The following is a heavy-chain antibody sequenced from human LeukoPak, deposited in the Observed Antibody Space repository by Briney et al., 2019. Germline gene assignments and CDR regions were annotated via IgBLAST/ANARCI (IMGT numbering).Heavy chain of an antibody. J-gene: IGHJ4*02. CDR2: IYYSGST. Sequence: PSETLSLTCTVSGGSISSSSYYWGWIRQPPGKGLEWIGSIYYSGSTYYNPSLKSRVTISVDTSKNQFSLKLSSVTAADTAVYYCARQGKGPREYFDYWGQGTLVTVSS. V-gene: IGHV4-39*01. CDR1: GGSISSSSYY. CDR3: ARQGKGPREYFDY.